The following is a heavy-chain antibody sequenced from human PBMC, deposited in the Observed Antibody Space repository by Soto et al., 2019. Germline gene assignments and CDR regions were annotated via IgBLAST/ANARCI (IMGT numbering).Heavy chain of an antibody. CDR3: ARDGECTNGVCGQDY. V-gene: IGHV1-69*06. CDR2: IIPIFGTA. CDR1: GGTFSSYA. J-gene: IGHJ4*02. Sequence: QVQLVQSGAEVKKPGSSVKVSCKASGGTFSSYAISWVRQAPGQGLEWMGGIIPIFGTANYAQKFQGRVTITADKSTSTAYMELSSMRSEDTAVYYCARDGECTNGVCGQDYWGQGTLVTVSS. D-gene: IGHD2-8*01.